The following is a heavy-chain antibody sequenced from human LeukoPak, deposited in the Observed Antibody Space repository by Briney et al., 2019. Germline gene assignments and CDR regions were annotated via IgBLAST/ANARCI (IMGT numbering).Heavy chain of an antibody. D-gene: IGHD3-22*01. Sequence: GGSLRLSCAASGFTFSSYWMSWVRQAPGKGQEWVSSISSSSSYIYYADSVKGRFTISRDNAKNSLYMQMNSLRAEDTAVYYCARSAYYYDSSGYYPFDYWGQGTLVTVSS. CDR1: GFTFSSYW. CDR3: ARSAYYYDSSGYYPFDY. CDR2: ISSSSSYI. J-gene: IGHJ4*02. V-gene: IGHV3-21*01.